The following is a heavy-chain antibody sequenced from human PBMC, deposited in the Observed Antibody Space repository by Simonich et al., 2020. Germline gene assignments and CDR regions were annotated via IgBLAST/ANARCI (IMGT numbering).Heavy chain of an antibody. CDR1: GFTFSRYS. J-gene: IGHJ4*02. CDR3: ARDVDTAMVFDY. V-gene: IGHV3-21*01. D-gene: IGHD5-18*01. CDR2: VSSSSSYL. Sequence: EVQLVESGGGLVKPGGSLRLSCAASGFTFSRYSMNWVRKAPGKWLECVSSVSSSSSYLYYADSVKGRFTISRDNAKNSLYLQMNSLRAEDTAVYYCARDVDTAMVFDYWGQGTLVTVSS.